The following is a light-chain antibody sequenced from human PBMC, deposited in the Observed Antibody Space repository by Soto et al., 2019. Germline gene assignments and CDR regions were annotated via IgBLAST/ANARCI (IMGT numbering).Light chain of an antibody. Sequence: DIQMTQSPSTLSASVGDRVTITCRASQSISSWLAWYQQKPGKAPKLLIYKASSLESGVTSRFSGSGSGTEFTLTISSLQPDDFATYYGQQYNSSPWTFGQGTKVEIK. J-gene: IGKJ1*01. CDR3: QQYNSSPWT. CDR2: KAS. CDR1: QSISSW. V-gene: IGKV1-5*03.